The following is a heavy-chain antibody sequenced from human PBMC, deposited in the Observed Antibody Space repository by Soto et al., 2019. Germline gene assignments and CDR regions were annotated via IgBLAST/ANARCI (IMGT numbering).Heavy chain of an antibody. D-gene: IGHD3-3*01. CDR2: INHSGST. CDR3: ARGGRRFLEWLLFPWFDP. Sequence: SETLCLTCAVYGGSFSGYYWSWIRQPPGKGLEWIGEINHSGSTNYNPSLKSRVTISVDTSKNQFSLKLSSVTAADTAVYYCARGGRRFLEWLLFPWFDPWCQGPLVT. J-gene: IGHJ5*02. V-gene: IGHV4-34*01. CDR1: GGSFSGYY.